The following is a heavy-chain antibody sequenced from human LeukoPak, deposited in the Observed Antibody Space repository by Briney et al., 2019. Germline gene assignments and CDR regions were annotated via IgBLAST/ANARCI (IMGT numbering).Heavy chain of an antibody. CDR2: IIPIFGTA. CDR1: GGTFSSYA. J-gene: IGHJ4*02. Sequence: SVKVSCKASGGTFSSYAISWVRQAPGQGLEWMGGIIPIFGTANYAQKFQGRVTITADRSTSTAYMELSSLRSEDTAVYYCAREYYYGSGKSATFFDYWGQGTLVTVSS. CDR3: AREYYYGSGKSATFFDY. V-gene: IGHV1-69*06. D-gene: IGHD3-10*01.